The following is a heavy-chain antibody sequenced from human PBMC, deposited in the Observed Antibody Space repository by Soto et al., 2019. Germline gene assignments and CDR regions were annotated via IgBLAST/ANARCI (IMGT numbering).Heavy chain of an antibody. D-gene: IGHD6-13*01. CDR1: GDSVSSNSVA. CDR3: ARDRAGEYFQH. V-gene: IGHV6-1*01. Sequence: PSQTLSVTCAISGDSVSSNSVAWNWIRQSPSRGLEWLGRTYYRSKWYNDYAVSVKGRISINPDTSKNQFSLQLNSVTPEDTAVYYCARDRAGEYFQHWGLGTLVTVSS. CDR2: TYYRSKWYN. J-gene: IGHJ1*01.